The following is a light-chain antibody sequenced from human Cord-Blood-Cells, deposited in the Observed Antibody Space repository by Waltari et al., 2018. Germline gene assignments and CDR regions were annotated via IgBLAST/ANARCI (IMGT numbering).Light chain of an antibody. CDR2: DVS. CDR1: SSDVGGYNY. J-gene: IGLJ3*02. CDR3: SSYTSSSTV. Sequence: QSALTQPASVSGSPGQSITISCTGTSSDVGGYNYVSWYQQHPCKAPKLMIYDVSHRPSGVSNRVSGSKSGNTSSLTISGLQAEDEADYYCSSYTSSSTVFGGGTKLTVL. V-gene: IGLV2-14*01.